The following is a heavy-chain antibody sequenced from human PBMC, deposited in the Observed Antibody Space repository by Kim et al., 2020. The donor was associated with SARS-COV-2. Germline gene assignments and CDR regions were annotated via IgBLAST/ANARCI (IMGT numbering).Heavy chain of an antibody. V-gene: IGHV1-24*01. D-gene: IGHD3-16*01. CDR2: FDPEDGET. CDR3: ATEGGRYYYYGMDV. CDR1: GYTLTELS. Sequence: ASVKVSCKVSGYTLTELSMHWVRQAPGKGLEWMGGFDPEDGETIYAQKFQGRVTMTEDTSTDTAYMELSSLRSEDTAVYYCATEGGRYYYYGMDVWGQGTTVTVSS. J-gene: IGHJ6*02.